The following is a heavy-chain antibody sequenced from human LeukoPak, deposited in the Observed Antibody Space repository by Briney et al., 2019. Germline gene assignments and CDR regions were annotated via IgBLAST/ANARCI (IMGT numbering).Heavy chain of an antibody. Sequence: GGSLRLSCAASGFTFSSYGMHWVRQAPGKGLEWVAVRWYDGSNKYYADSVKGRFTISRDNSKNTLYLQMNSLRAEDTAVYYCARARKGVVVAATRGNFDYWGQGTLVTVSS. CDR1: GFTFSSYG. D-gene: IGHD2-15*01. CDR2: RWYDGSNK. CDR3: ARARKGVVVAATRGNFDY. J-gene: IGHJ4*02. V-gene: IGHV3-33*01.